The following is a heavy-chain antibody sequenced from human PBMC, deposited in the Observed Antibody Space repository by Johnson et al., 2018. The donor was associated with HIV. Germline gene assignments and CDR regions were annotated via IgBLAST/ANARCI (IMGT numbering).Heavy chain of an antibody. Sequence: VQLVESGGGLVQPGGSLRLSCAASGFTVSRNYMSWVRQAPGKGLEWVSVIYSGGSTYYADSVKGRFTISRDDSKNSLYLQMNSLKTEDTAVYYCTRVSFGEGAFDIWGHGTMVTVSS. CDR2: IYSGGST. J-gene: IGHJ3*02. CDR1: GFTVSRNY. D-gene: IGHD3-10*01. CDR3: TRVSFGEGAFDI. V-gene: IGHV3-66*01.